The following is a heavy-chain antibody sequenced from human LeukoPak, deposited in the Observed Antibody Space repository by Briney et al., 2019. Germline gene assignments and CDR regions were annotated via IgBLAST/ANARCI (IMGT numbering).Heavy chain of an antibody. D-gene: IGHD3-22*01. V-gene: IGHV3-30*18. CDR1: GFTFSSYG. J-gene: IGHJ4*02. Sequence: PGGSLRLSCAASGFTFSSYGMHWVRQAPGKGLEWVAVISYDGSNKYYADSVKGRFTISRDNSKNTLYLQMNSLRAEDTAVYYCAKGLYYYDSSGYSLMDYWGQGTLVTVSS. CDR3: AKGLYYYDSSGYSLMDY. CDR2: ISYDGSNK.